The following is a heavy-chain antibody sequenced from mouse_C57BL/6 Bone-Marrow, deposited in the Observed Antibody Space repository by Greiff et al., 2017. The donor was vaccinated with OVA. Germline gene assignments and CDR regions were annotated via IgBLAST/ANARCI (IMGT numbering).Heavy chain of an antibody. CDR1: GFTFSNYW. CDR3: TGLYGNYEDYYAMDY. V-gene: IGHV6-3*01. CDR2: IRLKSDNYAT. D-gene: IGHD2-1*01. J-gene: IGHJ4*01. Sequence: DVQLQESGGGLVQPGGSMKLSCVASGFTFSNYWMNWVRQSPEKGLEWVAQIRLKSDNYATHYAESVKGRFTISRDDSKSSVYLQMNNLRAEDTGIYYCTGLYGNYEDYYAMDYWGQGTSVTVSS.